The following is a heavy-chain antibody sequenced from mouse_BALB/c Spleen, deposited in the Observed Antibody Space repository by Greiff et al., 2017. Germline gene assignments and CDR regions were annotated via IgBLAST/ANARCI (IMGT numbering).Heavy chain of an antibody. CDR3: ARMVTTTFYYAMDY. CDR2: IWSGGST. CDR1: GFSLTSYG. J-gene: IGHJ4*01. Sequence: VKLMESGPGLVQPSQSLSITCTVSGFSLTSYGVHWVRQSPGKGLEWLGVIWSGGSTDYNAAFISRLSISKDNSKSQVFFKMNSLQANDTAIYYCARMVTTTFYYAMDYWGQGTSVTVSS. V-gene: IGHV2-2*02. D-gene: IGHD2-10*02.